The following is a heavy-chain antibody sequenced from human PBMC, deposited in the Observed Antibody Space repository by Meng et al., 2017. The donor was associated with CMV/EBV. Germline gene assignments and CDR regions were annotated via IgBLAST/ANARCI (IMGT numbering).Heavy chain of an antibody. CDR3: AKEWGRGVIDY. V-gene: IGHV3-30*02. Sequence: QVQLLESGGGVVQPGGFLRLSCAASGFTFSSYVMHWVRQAPGKGLEWVAFIRYDGSNKYYADSVKGRFTISRDNSKNTLYLQMNSLRAEDTAVYYCAKEWGRGVIDYWGQGTLVTVSS. J-gene: IGHJ4*02. D-gene: IGHD3-16*01. CDR2: IRYDGSNK. CDR1: GFTFSSYV.